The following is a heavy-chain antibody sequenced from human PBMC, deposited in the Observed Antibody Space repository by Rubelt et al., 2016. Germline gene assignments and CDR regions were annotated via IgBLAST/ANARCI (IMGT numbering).Heavy chain of an antibody. V-gene: IGHV3-7*01. CDR1: GFTFRTYA. J-gene: IGHJ4*02. D-gene: IGHD3-3*01. CDR2: MKEDGSGE. Sequence: EVQLVESGGGVVQPGGSLRLSCAASGFTFRTYAMSWVRQAPGKGLEWLASMKEDGSGENYVDSVKGRFTMSRENAKNSLCLQMDRLRVEDTAVYYCARDGVWGQGTLVTVSA. CDR3: ARDGV.